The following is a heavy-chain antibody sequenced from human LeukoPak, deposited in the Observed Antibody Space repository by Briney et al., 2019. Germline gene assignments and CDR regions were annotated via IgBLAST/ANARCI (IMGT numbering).Heavy chain of an antibody. Sequence: ASVKVSCKASGGTFRSYAISWVRQAPGQGLECMGGIIPIFGTANYAQKFQGRVTITADESTSTAYMELSSLRSEDTAVYYCARDRGSSGLFPGWFDPWGQGTLVTVSS. CDR1: GGTFRSYA. J-gene: IGHJ5*02. CDR2: IIPIFGTA. V-gene: IGHV1-69*13. CDR3: ARDRGSSGLFPGWFDP. D-gene: IGHD6-19*01.